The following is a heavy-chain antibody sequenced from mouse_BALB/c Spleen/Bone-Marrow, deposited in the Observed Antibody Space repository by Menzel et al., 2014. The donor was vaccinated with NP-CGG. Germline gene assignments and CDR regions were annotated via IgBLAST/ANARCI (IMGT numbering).Heavy chain of an antibody. J-gene: IGHJ2*01. CDR2: IRYSGST. V-gene: IGHV3-2*02. CDR1: GYSITSDYA. D-gene: IGHD2-3*01. Sequence: EVQLHESGPGPVKPSQSLSLTCTVTGYSITSDYAWNWFRQFPGNKLEWMGYIRYSGSTSYNPSLKSRISITRDTSKNQFFLQLNSVTTEDTATYYCARNGYYYYFDYWGQGTTLTVSS. CDR3: ARNGYYYYFDY.